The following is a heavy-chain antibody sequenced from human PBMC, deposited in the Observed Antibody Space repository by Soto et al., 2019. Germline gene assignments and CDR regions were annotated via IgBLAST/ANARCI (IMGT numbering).Heavy chain of an antibody. CDR3: ANFPPYIGSYHADYSDVDV. D-gene: IGHD1-26*01. CDR2: VYYSGST. CDR1: GGSIHSAY. V-gene: IGHV4-59*01. Sequence: SETLSHTCTVSGGSIHSAYWSWIRQSPEKGLEWIGYVYYSGSTNYNPSLKSRVIISVDTSRDQFSLKLSSVTAADTAVYYCANFPPYIGSYHADYSDVDVWAHEKTVTV. J-gene: IGHJ6*02.